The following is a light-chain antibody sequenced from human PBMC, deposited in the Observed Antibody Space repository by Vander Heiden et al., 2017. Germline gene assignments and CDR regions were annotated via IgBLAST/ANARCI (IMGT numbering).Light chain of an antibody. CDR1: QGVSSY. V-gene: IGKV1-8*01. CDR3: QQDNSYPFT. Sequence: AIRLTQSPSSFSASTGDRVTITCRASQGVSSYLAWYQQKPGKAPKLLIYAASTLQSGVPSRFSGSGSGTDFTLTISCLQSEDFATYYCQQDNSYPFTFGGGTKVDIK. CDR2: AAS. J-gene: IGKJ4*01.